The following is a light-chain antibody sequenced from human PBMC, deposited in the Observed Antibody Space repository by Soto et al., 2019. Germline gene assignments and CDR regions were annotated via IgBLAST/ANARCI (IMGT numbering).Light chain of an antibody. CDR1: QSISSY. J-gene: IGKJ1*01. V-gene: IGKV3-20*01. Sequence: EIVMTQSPATLSVSPGERAILSCRASQSISSYLAWYQQKPGQAPRLLIYGASSRATGIPDRFSGSGSGTDFTLTISRLEPEDFAVYYCQQYGSSSWTFGQGTKVDIK. CDR2: GAS. CDR3: QQYGSSSWT.